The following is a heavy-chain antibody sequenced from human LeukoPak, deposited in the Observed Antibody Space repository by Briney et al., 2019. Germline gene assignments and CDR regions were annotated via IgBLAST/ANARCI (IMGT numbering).Heavy chain of an antibody. D-gene: IGHD2-2*01. Sequence: ASVKVSCRASGYTFTGYHIHWVRQAPGQGLEWMGRINPNSGDTNYAQNFQGRVTMTRDTSINTAYMELSRLRSDDTAVYYCARDYCSSTSCLFDYWGQGTLSPSPQ. CDR1: GYTFTGYH. J-gene: IGHJ4*02. V-gene: IGHV1-2*06. CDR3: ARDYCSSTSCLFDY. CDR2: INPNSGDT.